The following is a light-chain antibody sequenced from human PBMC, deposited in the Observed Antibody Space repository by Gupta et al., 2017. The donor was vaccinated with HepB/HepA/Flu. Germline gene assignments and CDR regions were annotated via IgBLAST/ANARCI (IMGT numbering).Light chain of an antibody. J-gene: IGKJ1*01. CDR3: QQYDKWPSWT. Sequence: EIVMTQSPATLSVSPGERATLFCRASQSVSNLAWYQQEPGQAPRLLIYGASTRDTGIPARFSGSGSGTEFTLTISSRQSEDFAVYYCQQYDKWPSWTFGQGTKVEIK. CDR1: QSVSN. CDR2: GAS. V-gene: IGKV3-15*01.